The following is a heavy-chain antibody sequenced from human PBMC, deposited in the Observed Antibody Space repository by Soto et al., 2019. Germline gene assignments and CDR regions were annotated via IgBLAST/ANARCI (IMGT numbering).Heavy chain of an antibody. CDR1: GGSISSGDYY. J-gene: IGHJ4*02. CDR3: AREYYYDSSGSYFDY. V-gene: IGHV4-30-4*01. CDR2: IYYSGST. Sequence: SETLSLTCTVSGGSISSGDYYWSWIRQPPGKGLEWIGYIYYSGSTYYNPSLKSRVTISVDASKNQFSLKLSSVTAADTAVYYCAREYYYDSSGSYFDYWGQGTLVTVSS. D-gene: IGHD3-22*01.